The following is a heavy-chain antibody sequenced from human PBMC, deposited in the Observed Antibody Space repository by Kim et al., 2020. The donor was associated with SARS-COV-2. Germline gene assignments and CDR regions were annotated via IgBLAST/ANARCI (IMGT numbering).Heavy chain of an antibody. CDR1: GFTFGDYA. V-gene: IGHV3-9*01. CDR3: AKGRVYYDILTGYLLGSSDGMDV. Sequence: GGSLRLSCAVSGFTFGDYAMHWVRQAPGKGLEWVSGISWNSGSIGYADSVKGRFTISRDNAKNSLYLQMNSLRAEDTALYYCAKGRVYYDILTGYLLGSSDGMDVWGQGTTVTVSS. J-gene: IGHJ6*02. CDR2: ISWNSGSI. D-gene: IGHD3-9*01.